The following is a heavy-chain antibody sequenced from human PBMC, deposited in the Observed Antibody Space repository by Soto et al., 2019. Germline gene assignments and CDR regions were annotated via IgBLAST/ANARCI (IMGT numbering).Heavy chain of an antibody. CDR2: MNPNSGNR. CDR3: ARVQYFYDSSGYNDY. Sequence: ASVKVSCKASGYTFTTHDINWVRQAAGQGLVWMGWMNPNSGNRGYAQKFQDRVTMTRDTSISTAYMELSDLRSEDTAVYYCARVQYFYDSSGYNDYWGQGTQVTVSS. J-gene: IGHJ4*02. D-gene: IGHD3-22*01. V-gene: IGHV1-8*02. CDR1: GYTFTTHD.